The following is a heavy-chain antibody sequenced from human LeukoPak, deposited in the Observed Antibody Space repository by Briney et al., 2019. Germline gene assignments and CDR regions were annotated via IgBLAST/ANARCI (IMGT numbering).Heavy chain of an antibody. CDR2: IIPIFGTA. J-gene: IGHJ5*02. CDR1: GGTFSSYA. V-gene: IGHV1-69*06. Sequence: ASVKVSCKASGGTFSSYAISWVRQAPGQGLEWMGGIIPIFGTANYAQKSQGRVTITADKSTSTAYMELSSLRSEDTAVYYCARGNIVVVVAATAYNWFDPWGQGTLVTVSS. CDR3: ARGNIVVVVAATAYNWFDP. D-gene: IGHD2-15*01.